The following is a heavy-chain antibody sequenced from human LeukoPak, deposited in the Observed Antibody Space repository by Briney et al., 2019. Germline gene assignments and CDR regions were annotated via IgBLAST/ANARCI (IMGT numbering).Heavy chain of an antibody. CDR2: IYYSGST. CDR1: GGSISSYY. Sequence: SETLSLTCTVSGGSISSYYWSWIRQPPGKGLEWVGYIYYSGSTNYNPSLKSRVTISVDTSKNQFSLKLSSVTAADTAVYYCARYYDSSGYYANFDYWGQGTLVTVSS. D-gene: IGHD3-22*01. J-gene: IGHJ4*02. CDR3: ARYYDSSGYYANFDY. V-gene: IGHV4-59*01.